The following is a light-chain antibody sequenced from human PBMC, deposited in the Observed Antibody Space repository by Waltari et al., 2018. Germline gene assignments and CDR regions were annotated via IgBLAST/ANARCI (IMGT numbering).Light chain of an antibody. CDR1: SGHSSNA. CDR3: QTGGHGTWV. V-gene: IGLV4-69*01. Sequence: QLVLPQSPSASASLGAPVKPTCTLRSGHSSNAIPGLPQQAEKGPRFLMKVNSDGSHRKGDEIPDRFSGSSSGAERYLSISSLQSEDEADYFCQTGGHGTWVFGGGTKLTVL. CDR2: VNSDGSH. J-gene: IGLJ3*02.